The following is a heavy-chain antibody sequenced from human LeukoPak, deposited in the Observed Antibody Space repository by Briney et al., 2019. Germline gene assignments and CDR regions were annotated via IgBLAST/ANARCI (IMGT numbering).Heavy chain of an antibody. CDR1: GYTFSSYG. CDR3: ARSQYYYDSSGYFFAFDI. CDR2: ISGYNGNT. J-gene: IGHJ3*02. Sequence: GASVKVSCKTSGYTFSSYGISWVRQAPGQGLEWMGWISGYNGNTKYAQKFQGRVTMTTDTSTSTAYMELRSLRSEDTAVYYCARSQYYYDSSGYFFAFDIWGQGTMVTVSS. D-gene: IGHD3-22*01. V-gene: IGHV1-18*01.